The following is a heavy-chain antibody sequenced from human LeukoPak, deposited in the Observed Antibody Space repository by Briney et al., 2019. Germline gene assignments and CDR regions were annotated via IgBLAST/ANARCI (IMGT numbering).Heavy chain of an antibody. J-gene: IGHJ1*01. CDR3: AIDGRYYDSSGYLD. CDR2: ISHSGST. V-gene: IGHV4-34*01. D-gene: IGHD3-22*01. CDR1: GGSFSCYY. Sequence: PSETLSLTCAVYGGSFSCYYWSWIRQPPGKGLEWIGEISHSGSTNYNPSLKSRVTISVDTSRNQFSLKLSSVTAADTAVYYCAIDGRYYDSSGYLDWGQGTLVTVSS.